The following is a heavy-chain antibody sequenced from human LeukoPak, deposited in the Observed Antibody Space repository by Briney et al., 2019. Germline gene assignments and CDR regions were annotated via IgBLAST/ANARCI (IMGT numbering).Heavy chain of an antibody. CDR3: ARVGTTYFFDY. CDR1: GFIFLTSW. V-gene: IGHV3-7*03. D-gene: IGHD1-7*01. J-gene: IGHJ4*02. Sequence: GGSLRLSCAASGFIFLTSWMSWVRQAPGRGLEWVANIKEDGSEKYYVDSVKGRFTISRDNAKNSLYLQMNSLRAEDTAIYYCARVGTTYFFDYWGQGTLVTVSS. CDR2: IKEDGSEK.